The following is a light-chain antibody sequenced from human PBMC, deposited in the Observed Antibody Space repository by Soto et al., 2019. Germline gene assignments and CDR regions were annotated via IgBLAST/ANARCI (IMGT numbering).Light chain of an antibody. CDR1: QSVSSN. J-gene: IGKJ4*01. Sequence: EIVMTQTPATLSVSPVERATVSCRASQSVSSNLAWYQQKPDQAPRLLIYGASTRATGIPARFSGSGSGTEFTLTISSLQSEDFAVYYCQQYNNWPLTFGGGTKVDI. V-gene: IGKV3-15*01. CDR3: QQYNNWPLT. CDR2: GAS.